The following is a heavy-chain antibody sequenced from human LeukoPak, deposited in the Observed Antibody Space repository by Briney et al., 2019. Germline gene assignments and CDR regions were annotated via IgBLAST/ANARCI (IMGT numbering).Heavy chain of an antibody. CDR2: ISAYNGNT. J-gene: IGHJ6*02. CDR1: GYTFTSYG. CDR3: ARDQGYCGGDCYPHYYYYGMDV. D-gene: IGHD2-21*02. Sequence: GASVKVSCKASGYTFTSYGISWVRQAPGQGLEWMGWISAYNGNTNYAQKLQGRVTMTTDTSTSTAYMELRSLRSDDTAVYYCARDQGYCGGDCYPHYYYYGMDVWGQGTTVTVSS. V-gene: IGHV1-18*01.